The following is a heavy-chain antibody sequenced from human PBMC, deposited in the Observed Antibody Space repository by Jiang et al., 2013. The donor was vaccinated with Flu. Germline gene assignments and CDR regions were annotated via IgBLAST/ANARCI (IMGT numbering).Heavy chain of an antibody. CDR1: GFTFSSYW. J-gene: IGHJ4*02. V-gene: IGHV3-7*01. D-gene: IGHD2-15*01. CDR3: ASQYCSGGSCYLSWDY. CDR2: IKKDGSEK. Sequence: QLLESGGGLVQPGGSLRLSCAASGFTFSSYWMSWVRQAPGKGLEWVASIKKDGSEKYYVDSVKGRFTISRDNAKNSLYLQMNSLRDEDTAVYYCASQYCSGGSCYLSWDYWGQGTLVTVSS.